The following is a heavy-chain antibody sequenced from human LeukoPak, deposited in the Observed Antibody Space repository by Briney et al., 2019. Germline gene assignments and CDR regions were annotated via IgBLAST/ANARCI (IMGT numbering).Heavy chain of an antibody. CDR3: ARGPPNWGYDY. V-gene: IGHV1-8*02. CDR2: MSPNSGDT. Sequence: ASVNVSCKASGYTFTSYGISWVRQAPGQRPEWMGWMSPNSGDTGYAQKFQDRVTMTRNTSISTAYMELSSLRSDDTAVYYCARGPPNWGYDYWGPGTLVTVSS. D-gene: IGHD7-27*01. CDR1: GYTFTSYG. J-gene: IGHJ4*02.